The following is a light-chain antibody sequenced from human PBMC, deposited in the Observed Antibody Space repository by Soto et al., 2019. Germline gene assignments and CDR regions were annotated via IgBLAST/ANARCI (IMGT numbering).Light chain of an antibody. Sequence: DIQMTQSPSSVSASVGDRITITCRASQGLSRWLAWYQQKQGKAPKLLIYAASTLQSGVPSRFSGSGSGTEGTITISSLQTEDGATYYCQQLNSYTITFGQGTRLEIK. CDR2: AAS. CDR1: QGLSRW. V-gene: IGKV1-12*01. CDR3: QQLNSYTIT. J-gene: IGKJ5*01.